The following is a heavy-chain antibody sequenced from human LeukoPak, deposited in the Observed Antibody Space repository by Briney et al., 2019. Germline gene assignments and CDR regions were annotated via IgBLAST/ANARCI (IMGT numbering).Heavy chain of an antibody. CDR1: GGTFSSYA. D-gene: IGHD2-2*01. Sequence: ASVKVSCKASGGTFSSYAISWVRQAPGQGLEWMGGIIPIFGTANYAQKFQGRVTITADESTSTAYMELSSLRSEDTAVYYCARAEYCSSTSCSPPGHYYYYYYMDVWGKGTTVTVSS. CDR3: ARAEYCSSTSCSPPGHYYYYYYMDV. CDR2: IIPIFGTA. V-gene: IGHV1-69*13. J-gene: IGHJ6*03.